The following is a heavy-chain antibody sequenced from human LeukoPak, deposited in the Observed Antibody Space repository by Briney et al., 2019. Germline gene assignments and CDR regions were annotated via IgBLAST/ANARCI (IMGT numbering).Heavy chain of an antibody. D-gene: IGHD3-22*01. J-gene: IGHJ4*02. V-gene: IGHV3-30*18. Sequence: GRSLRLSSAASGFTFSSYGMHWVCQAPGKGLEWVALISYDGSNTYYADSVKGRFTISRDDSKNTLYLQMNSLRAEDTAVYYCAKDSYYDTRGVDFWGQGTLVTVSS. CDR1: GFTFSSYG. CDR3: AKDSYYDTRGVDF. CDR2: ISYDGSNT.